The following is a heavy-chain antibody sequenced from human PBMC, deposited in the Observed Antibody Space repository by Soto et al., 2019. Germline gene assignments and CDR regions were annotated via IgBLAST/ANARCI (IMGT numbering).Heavy chain of an antibody. J-gene: IGHJ3*01. Sequence: QVQLVQSGAEVKKPGASVKVSCRASGYTFTSDYIHWVRQAPGQGLQWMGIINPSGGGTSYAQKFQGRVTMTRDTSTSTVYVELSSLRSEDTAVYYCTSWLSMTNGFDLWGQGTMVTVSS. V-gene: IGHV1-46*01. CDR3: TSWLSMTNGFDL. D-gene: IGHD3-22*01. CDR2: INPSGGGT. CDR1: GYTFTSDY.